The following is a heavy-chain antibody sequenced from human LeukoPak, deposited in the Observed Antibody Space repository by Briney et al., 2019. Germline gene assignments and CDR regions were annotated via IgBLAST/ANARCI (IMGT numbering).Heavy chain of an antibody. CDR1: GFTFSSYT. Sequence: GGSLRLSCAASGFTFSSYTMNWVRQAPGKGLEWVSSISSSSSHIYYADSVKGRFTISRDNAKNSLYLQMNSLRAEDTAVYYCARGSIAVAGRGFDWFDPWGQGNLVTVSS. V-gene: IGHV3-21*01. CDR2: ISSSSSHI. J-gene: IGHJ5*02. CDR3: ARGSIAVAGRGFDWFDP. D-gene: IGHD6-19*01.